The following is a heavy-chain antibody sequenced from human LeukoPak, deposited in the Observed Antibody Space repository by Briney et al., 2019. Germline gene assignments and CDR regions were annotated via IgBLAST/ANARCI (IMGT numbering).Heavy chain of an antibody. CDR2: IYTSGST. V-gene: IGHV4-4*07. J-gene: IGHJ5*02. CDR1: GGSLSSYY. Sequence: SETLSLTCLVSGGSLSSYYWSWLRQPAGKGLEGIGRIYTSGSTNYNPALKSRVTMSVDASKNQFSLKLSSVTAADTAVYYCARSIFGVVKGDNWFDRWGQGTLVTVSS. D-gene: IGHD3-3*01. CDR3: ARSIFGVVKGDNWFDR.